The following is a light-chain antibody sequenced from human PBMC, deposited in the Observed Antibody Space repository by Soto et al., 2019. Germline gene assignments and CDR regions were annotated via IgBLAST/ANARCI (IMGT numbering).Light chain of an antibody. J-gene: IGLJ1*01. CDR1: TSNLGSNT. Sequence: QSVLTQTPSASGTPGQRVTISCSGRTSNLGSNTVHWYQQLPGTAPRRLIHSNNQRPSGVPDRFSGSKSGTSASLAISGLQSEDEADYYCAAWDDSLSGPVFGKGNKVTVL. V-gene: IGLV1-44*01. CDR2: SNN. CDR3: AAWDDSLSGPV.